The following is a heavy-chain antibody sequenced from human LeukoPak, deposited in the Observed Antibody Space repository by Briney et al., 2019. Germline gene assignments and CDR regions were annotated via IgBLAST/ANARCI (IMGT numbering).Heavy chain of an antibody. CDR2: ISAYNGNT. Sequence: ASVKVSCKASGYTFTSYGISWVRQAPGQGLEWMGWISAYNGNTNYAQKLQGRVTMTTDTSTSTAYMELRSLRSDDTAVYYCAXXXXXXXXXXXXXXYFLGIYYGMDVWGQGTTVTVSS. CDR3: AXXXXXXXXXXXXXXYFLGIYYGMDV. V-gene: IGHV1-18*01. D-gene: IGHD3-3*01. J-gene: IGHJ6*02. CDR1: GYTFTSYG.